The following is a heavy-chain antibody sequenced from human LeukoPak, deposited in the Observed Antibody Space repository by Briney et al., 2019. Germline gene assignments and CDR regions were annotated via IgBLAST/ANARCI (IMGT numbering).Heavy chain of an antibody. D-gene: IGHD3-10*01. CDR1: GFTFSSYA. Sequence: GGSLRLSCAASGFTFSSYAMSWVRQAPGKGLEWVSAISGSGGSTYYADSVKGRFTISRDNSKNTLYLQMNSLRAEDTAVYYCAIKSRFGELTPVWGQGTLVTVSS. J-gene: IGHJ4*02. V-gene: IGHV3-23*01. CDR2: ISGSGGST. CDR3: AIKSRFGELTPV.